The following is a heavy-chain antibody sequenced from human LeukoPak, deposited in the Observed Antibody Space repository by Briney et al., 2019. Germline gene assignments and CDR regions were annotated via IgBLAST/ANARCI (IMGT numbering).Heavy chain of an antibody. Sequence: SETLSLTCTVSGYSISSGYYWGWIRQPPGKGLEWIGSIYHSGSTYYNPSLKSRVTISVDTSKNQFSLKLSPVTAADTAVYYCARDTTGDHNSFDYWGQGTLVTVSS. CDR2: IYHSGST. CDR3: ARDTTGDHNSFDY. V-gene: IGHV4-38-2*02. D-gene: IGHD7-27*01. J-gene: IGHJ4*02. CDR1: GYSISSGYY.